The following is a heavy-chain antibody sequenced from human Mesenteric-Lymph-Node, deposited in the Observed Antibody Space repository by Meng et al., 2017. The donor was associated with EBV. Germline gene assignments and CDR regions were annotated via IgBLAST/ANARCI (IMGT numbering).Heavy chain of an antibody. CDR1: GGSFSGYY. CDR3: ARGVYYGDYAFGY. Sequence: VQLQQWGAGLVKPSEPLSLTCAVYGGSFSGYYWSWIRQPPGKGLEWIGEINHSGSTNYNPSLKSRVTISVDTSKNQFSLKLSSVTAADTAVYYCARGVYYGDYAFGYWGQGTLVTVSS. CDR2: INHSGST. J-gene: IGHJ4*02. D-gene: IGHD4-17*01. V-gene: IGHV4-34*01.